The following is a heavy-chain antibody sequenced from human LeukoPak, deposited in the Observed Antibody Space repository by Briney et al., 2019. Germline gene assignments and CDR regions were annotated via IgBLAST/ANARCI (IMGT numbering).Heavy chain of an antibody. CDR3: AALGITMIGGV. V-gene: IGHV3-74*01. CDR2: INSDGSSP. CDR1: VFTFSSYW. Sequence: PGGSLRLSCAASVFTFSSYWMHWVRQAPGKGGVWVSRINSDGSSPSYADSVKGRFTISRDNAKNTLHLQMNSRIAEDPAVYYCAALGITMIGGVWGKGATVTISS. D-gene: IGHD3-10*02. J-gene: IGHJ6*04.